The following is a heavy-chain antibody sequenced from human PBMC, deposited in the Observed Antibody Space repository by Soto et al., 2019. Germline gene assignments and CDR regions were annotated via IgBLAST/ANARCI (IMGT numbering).Heavy chain of an antibody. Sequence: GASVKVSCKASGYTFTSYGISWVRQAPGQGLEWMGWISAYNGNTNYAQKLQGRVTMTTDTSTSTAYMELRSLRSDDTAVYYCARDEWLTNYYYGMDVWGQGTTVTVSS. D-gene: IGHD6-19*01. J-gene: IGHJ6*02. V-gene: IGHV1-18*01. CDR3: ARDEWLTNYYYGMDV. CDR1: GYTFTSYG. CDR2: ISAYNGNT.